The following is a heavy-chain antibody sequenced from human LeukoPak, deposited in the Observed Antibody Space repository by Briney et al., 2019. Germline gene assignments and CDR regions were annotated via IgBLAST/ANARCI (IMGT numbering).Heavy chain of an antibody. CDR1: GFTLDDYA. Sequence: GGSLRLSCVASGFTLDDYALHWVRQAPGKGLEWISLISGDGDNTYYADSVKGRFTISRDNAKNSLFLQMNNLRAEDTAVYYCVRVGSSFDYWGQGTLVTVSS. CDR2: ISGDGDNT. J-gene: IGHJ4*02. D-gene: IGHD6-13*01. V-gene: IGHV3-43*02. CDR3: VRVGSSFDY.